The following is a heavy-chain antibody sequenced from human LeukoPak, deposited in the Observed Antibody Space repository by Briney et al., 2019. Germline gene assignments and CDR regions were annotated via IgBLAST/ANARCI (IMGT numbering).Heavy chain of an antibody. CDR2: IWNDARTT. CDR1: GFTFSLFG. CDR3: ARDLSPDTAAGKYYFDF. J-gene: IGHJ4*02. V-gene: IGHV3-33*01. Sequence: GGSLRLSCAASGFTFSLFGMHWVRQAPGKGLEWVAVIWNDARTTYYADSVKDRFTISRDDSKNMLFPQMNSLRAEDTAVYYCARDLSPDTAAGKYYFDFCGQGALVTVSS. D-gene: IGHD6-13*01.